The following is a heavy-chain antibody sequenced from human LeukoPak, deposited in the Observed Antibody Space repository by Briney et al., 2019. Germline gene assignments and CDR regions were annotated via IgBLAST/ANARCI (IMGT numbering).Heavy chain of an antibody. V-gene: IGHV4-59*01. CDR1: GVSINRYY. Sequence: SETLSLTCTVSGVSINRYYWSWIRQPPGKGLEWIGDISYSGSTNYSPSLKSRVSRSEDTSKNQFYMKQSSVTAANTAVYYCASGGYYGSGAFHIWGQGTMVTVSS. J-gene: IGHJ3*02. CDR3: ASGGYYGSGAFHI. CDR2: ISYSGST. D-gene: IGHD3-10*01.